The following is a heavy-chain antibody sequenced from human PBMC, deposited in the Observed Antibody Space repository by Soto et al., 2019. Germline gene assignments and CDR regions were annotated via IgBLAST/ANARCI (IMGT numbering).Heavy chain of an antibody. CDR3: AKGGSSGWYDTGGTFGY. CDR2: ISGSGGST. Sequence: EVQLLESGGGLVQPGGSLRLSCAASGFTFSSYAMSWVRQAPGKGLEWVSAISGSGGSTYYADSVKGRFTISRDNSKNTLYLQMNSLRAEDTAVYYCAKGGSSGWYDTGGTFGYWGQGTLVTVSS. D-gene: IGHD6-19*01. CDR1: GFTFSSYA. J-gene: IGHJ4*02. V-gene: IGHV3-23*01.